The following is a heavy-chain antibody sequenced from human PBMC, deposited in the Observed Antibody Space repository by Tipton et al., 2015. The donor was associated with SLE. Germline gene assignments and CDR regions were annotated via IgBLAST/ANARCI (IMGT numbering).Heavy chain of an antibody. J-gene: IGHJ4*02. D-gene: IGHD6-13*01. CDR1: GGSFSGYY. V-gene: IGHV4-34*01. Sequence: GLVKPSETLSLICAVYGGSFSGYYWSWIRQPPGKGLEWIGEINHSGSTNYNPSLKSRVTISVDTSKNQFSLKLSSVTAADTAVYYCARVPAAAGTGNDWGQGTLVTVSS. CDR3: ARVPAAAGTGND. CDR2: INHSGST.